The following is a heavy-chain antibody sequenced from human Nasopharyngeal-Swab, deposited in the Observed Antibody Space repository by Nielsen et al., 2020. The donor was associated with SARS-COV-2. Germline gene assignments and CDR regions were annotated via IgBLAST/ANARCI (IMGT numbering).Heavy chain of an antibody. Sequence: WGRQAGGQGGAWLGGIIPIFGTADYAQKFQGRVTITADESTSTAYMELSSLRSEDTAVYYCARDLGCSSTSCYEGNWFDPWGQGTLVTVSS. CDR3: ARDLGCSSTSCYEGNWFDP. D-gene: IGHD2-2*01. CDR2: IIPIFGTA. V-gene: IGHV1-69*01. J-gene: IGHJ5*02.